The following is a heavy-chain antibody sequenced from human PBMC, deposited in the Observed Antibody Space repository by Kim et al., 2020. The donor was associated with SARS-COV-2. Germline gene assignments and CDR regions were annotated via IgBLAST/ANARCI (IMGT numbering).Heavy chain of an antibody. J-gene: IGHJ6*02. D-gene: IGHD6-13*01. CDR3: ARGGLSSRWGDYYYGMDV. CDR1: GGSISSYY. V-gene: IGHV4-59*01. Sequence: SETLSLTCTVSGGSISSYYWSWIRQPPGKGLEWIGYIYYSGSTNYNPSLKSRVTISVDTSKNQFSLKLSSVTAADTAVYYCARGGLSSRWGDYYYGMDVWGQGTTVTVSS. CDR2: IYYSGST.